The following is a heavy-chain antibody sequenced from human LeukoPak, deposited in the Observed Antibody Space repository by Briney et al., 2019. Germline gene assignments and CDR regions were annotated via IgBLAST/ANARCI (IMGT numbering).Heavy chain of an antibody. CDR1: GFSFRNYW. Sequence: GGSLRLSCAASGFSFRNYWMSWVRQAPGKGLEWVADIKQDGSEKNYVDSVKGRFTISRDNAKNSLSLQMNSLRAGDTAVYYCARDADTSSRYSRFDYWGQGTLVAVSS. D-gene: IGHD3-22*01. J-gene: IGHJ4*02. V-gene: IGHV3-7*01. CDR2: IKQDGSEK. CDR3: ARDADTSSRYSRFDY.